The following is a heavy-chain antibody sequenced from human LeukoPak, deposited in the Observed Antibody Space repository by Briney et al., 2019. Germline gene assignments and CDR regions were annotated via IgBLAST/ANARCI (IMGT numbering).Heavy chain of an antibody. D-gene: IGHD2-2*01. CDR3: VREGLECSGSSCQRAAFDY. J-gene: IGHJ4*02. CDR1: GFTFSTYW. Sequence: GGSLRLSCATSGFTFSTYWMHWVRQVPGKGLVWVARIKGDGSSTRHADSMKGRFTISRDNAKNTLYLRMNSLRDEDTAVYYCVREGLECSGSSCQRAAFDYWGQGTLVTVSS. V-gene: IGHV3-74*01. CDR2: IKGDGSST.